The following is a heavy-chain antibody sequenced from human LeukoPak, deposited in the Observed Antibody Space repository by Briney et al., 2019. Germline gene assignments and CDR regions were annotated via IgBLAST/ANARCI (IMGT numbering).Heavy chain of an antibody. CDR2: INPNSGGT. D-gene: IGHD1-20*01. CDR3: ARDLDNWNDGYYYYYMDV. J-gene: IGHJ6*03. V-gene: IGHV1-2*02. CDR1: GYTLTGYY. Sequence: ASVKVSCKASGYTLTGYYMHWVRQAPGQGLEWMGWINPNSGGTNYAQKFQGRVTMTRDTSISTAYMELSRLRSDDTAVYYCARDLDNWNDGYYYYYMDVWGKGTTVTVSS.